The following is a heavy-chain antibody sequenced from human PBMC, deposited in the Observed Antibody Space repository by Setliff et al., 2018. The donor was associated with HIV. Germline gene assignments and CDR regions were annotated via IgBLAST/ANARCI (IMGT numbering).Heavy chain of an antibody. CDR2: LRTGTGDT. CDR1: GYTFTSYS. V-gene: IGHV1-3*04. CDR3: ARDFSGQQLVGGWFDP. J-gene: IGHJ5*02. D-gene: IGHD6-13*01. Sequence: ASVKVSCKASGYTFTSYSMHWVRQAPGQRLEWMGWLRTGTGDTFYSEKFQGRLTITADESTSTAYMELSSLRSDDTAVYYCARDFSGQQLVGGWFDPWGQGTLVTVSS.